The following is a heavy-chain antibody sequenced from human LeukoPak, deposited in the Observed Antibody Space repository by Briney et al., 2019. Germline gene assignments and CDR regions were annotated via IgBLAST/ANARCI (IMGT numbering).Heavy chain of an antibody. CDR3: AKEKRDYNWNDGFDY. D-gene: IGHD1-20*01. CDR1: GFTFGDYA. Sequence: GGPLRLSCTASGFTFGDYAMSWFRQAPGKGLEWVAVISYDGSKKYYADSVKGRFTISRDNSKNTLYLQMNSLKPEDTAAYYCAKEKRDYNWNDGFDYWGQGTLVTVSS. J-gene: IGHJ4*02. V-gene: IGHV3-30*04. CDR2: ISYDGSKK.